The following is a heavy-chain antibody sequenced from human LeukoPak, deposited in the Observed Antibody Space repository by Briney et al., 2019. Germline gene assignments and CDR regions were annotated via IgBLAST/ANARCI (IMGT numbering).Heavy chain of an antibody. Sequence: SETLSLTCTVSGGSISSYYWSWIRQPPGKGLEWIGYIYYSGSTNYNPSLKSRVTISVDTSKNQFSLKLSSVTAADTVVYYCATLGAAGASDYWGQGTLVTVSS. D-gene: IGHD3-10*01. V-gene: IGHV4-59*01. CDR1: GGSISSYY. CDR3: ATLGAAGASDY. CDR2: IYYSGST. J-gene: IGHJ4*02.